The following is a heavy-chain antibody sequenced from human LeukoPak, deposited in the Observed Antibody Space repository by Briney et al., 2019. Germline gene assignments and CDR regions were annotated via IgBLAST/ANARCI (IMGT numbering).Heavy chain of an antibody. Sequence: GGSLRLSRAGSGFTLSSYWMSGGRQAPGEGVEWVANIKQDGSEKYYVDPVKGRFTISRDNAKNSLYLQMNSLRAEDTAVYYCARILAALDYWGQGTLVTVSS. V-gene: IGHV3-7*01. CDR2: IKQDGSEK. D-gene: IGHD6-25*01. CDR3: ARILAALDY. CDR1: GFTLSSYW. J-gene: IGHJ4*02.